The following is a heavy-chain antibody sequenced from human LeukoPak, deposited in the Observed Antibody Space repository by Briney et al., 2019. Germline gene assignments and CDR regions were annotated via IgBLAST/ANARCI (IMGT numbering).Heavy chain of an antibody. CDR1: GFTFSSYA. J-gene: IGHJ5*02. D-gene: IGHD2-2*01. CDR2: ISASGGTT. V-gene: IGHV3-23*01. Sequence: GGSLRLSCAASGFTFSSYAMSWGRQAPGKGLEWVSAISASGGTTYYADSVKGRFTISRDNSKNTLYLQMSGLRAVDTAVYYCAKEPREYCSSTSCPNWIDPWGQGTLVTVSS. CDR3: AKEPREYCSSTSCPNWIDP.